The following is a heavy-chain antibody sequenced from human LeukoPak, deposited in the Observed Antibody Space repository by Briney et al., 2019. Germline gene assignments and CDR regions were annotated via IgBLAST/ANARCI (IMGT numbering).Heavy chain of an antibody. CDR1: GFTFSSYS. D-gene: IGHD2-2*01. V-gene: IGHV3-21*01. Sequence: GGSLRLSCAASGFTFSSYSMNWVRQAPGKGLEWVSSISSNSNIYYADSVKGRFTISRDNAKNSLYLQMNSLRAEDTAVYYCAGFSSTSLDYWGQGTLVTVSS. CDR3: AGFSSTSLDY. J-gene: IGHJ4*02. CDR2: ISSNSNI.